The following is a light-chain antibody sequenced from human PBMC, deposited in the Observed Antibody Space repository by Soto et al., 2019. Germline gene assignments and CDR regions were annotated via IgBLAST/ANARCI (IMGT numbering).Light chain of an antibody. CDR2: GAS. Sequence: EILLTQSPATLSLSPGDSATLSCRASQSVSSKLAWYQQKPGQAPRLLIYGASTRATGIPARFSGSGSGTEFTLSISSLQSEDSAVYYCQQYNNWPPITFGQGTRLEIK. CDR1: QSVSSK. V-gene: IGKV3D-15*01. CDR3: QQYNNWPPIT. J-gene: IGKJ5*01.